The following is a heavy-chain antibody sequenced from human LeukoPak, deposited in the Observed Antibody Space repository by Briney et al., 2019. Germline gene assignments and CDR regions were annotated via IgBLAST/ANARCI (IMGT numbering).Heavy chain of an antibody. V-gene: IGHV3-48*03. Sequence: GGSLRLSCAASGFIFSNYEMNWVRQAPGKGLEWVSYISRGGTIIYYADSVKGRFTISRDNAKNSLNLQMNSLRAEDTAVYYCARDSDMYYYDSSGYFNWFDPWGQGTLVTVSS. CDR1: GFIFSNYE. CDR3: ARDSDMYYYDSSGYFNWFDP. D-gene: IGHD3-22*01. CDR2: ISRGGTII. J-gene: IGHJ5*02.